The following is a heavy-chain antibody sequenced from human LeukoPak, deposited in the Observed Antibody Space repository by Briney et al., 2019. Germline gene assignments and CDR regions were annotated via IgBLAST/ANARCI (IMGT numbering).Heavy chain of an antibody. V-gene: IGHV3-74*01. Sequence: GGSLRLSCAASGFTFSNYWMHWVRQAPGKGLVWVSRINSDGINTSYADSVKGRFTISRDNAKNSLYLQMNSLRAEDTALYYCARDAVLRNIAAAGYFDYWGQGTLVTVSS. CDR3: ARDAVLRNIAAAGYFDY. J-gene: IGHJ4*02. CDR1: GFTFSNYW. CDR2: INSDGINT. D-gene: IGHD6-13*01.